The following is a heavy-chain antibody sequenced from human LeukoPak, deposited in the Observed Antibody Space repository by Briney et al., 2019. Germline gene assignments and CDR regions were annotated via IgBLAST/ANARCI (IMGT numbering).Heavy chain of an antibody. CDR2: INPNSGGT. CDR3: ARDYYGSGSYYGNFDY. CDR1: GYTFTGYY. D-gene: IGHD3-10*01. J-gene: IGHJ4*02. Sequence: ASVKVSCKASGYTFTGYYMHWVRQAPGHGLEWMGRINPNSGGTNYAQKFQGRVTMTRDTSISTAYMELSRLRSDDTAVYYCARDYYGSGSYYGNFDYWGQGTLVTVSS. V-gene: IGHV1-2*06.